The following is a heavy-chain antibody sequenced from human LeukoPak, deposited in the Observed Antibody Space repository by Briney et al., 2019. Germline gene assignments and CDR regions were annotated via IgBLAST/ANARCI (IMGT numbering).Heavy chain of an antibody. V-gene: IGHV4-59*08. CDR1: GGSISSYY. J-gene: IGHJ4*02. CDR2: IYYSGST. D-gene: IGHD5-12*01. CDR3: ARVDRYRYYFDY. Sequence: PSETLSLTCTVSGGSISSYYWSWIRQPPGKGLEWIGYIYYSGSTNYNPSLKSRVTISVDTSKNQFSLKLSSVTAADTAVYYCARVDRYRYYFDYWGQGTLVTVSS.